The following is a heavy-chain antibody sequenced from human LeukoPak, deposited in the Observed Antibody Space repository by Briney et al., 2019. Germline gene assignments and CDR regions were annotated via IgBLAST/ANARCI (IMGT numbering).Heavy chain of an antibody. D-gene: IGHD4-11*01. Sequence: GGSLRLSCAASGFTFSSYAMSWVRQAPGKGLEWVSANSGSGGSTYYADSVKGRFTISRDNSKNTLYLQMNSLRAEDTAVYYCAKDSSKTTIKHFDYWGQGTLVTVSS. CDR2: NSGSGGST. J-gene: IGHJ4*02. V-gene: IGHV3-23*01. CDR3: AKDSSKTTIKHFDY. CDR1: GFTFSSYA.